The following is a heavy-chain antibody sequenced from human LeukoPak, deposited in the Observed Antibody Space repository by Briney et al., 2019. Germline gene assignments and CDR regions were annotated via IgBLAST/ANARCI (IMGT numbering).Heavy chain of an antibody. CDR3: ASGQWFGESVDY. V-gene: IGHV1-8*01. Sequence: ASVKVSCKASGYTFSSYGITWVRQATGQGLEWMGWKNPNSGNTGYAQKFQGRVTMTRNTSISTAYMELSSLRSEDTAVYYCASGQWFGESVDYWGQGTLVTVSS. J-gene: IGHJ4*02. CDR2: KNPNSGNT. D-gene: IGHD3-10*01. CDR1: GYTFSSYG.